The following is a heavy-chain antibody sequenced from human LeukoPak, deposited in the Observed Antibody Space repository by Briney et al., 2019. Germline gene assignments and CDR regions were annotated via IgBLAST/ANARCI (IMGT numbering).Heavy chain of an antibody. V-gene: IGHV4-4*07. Sequence: SETLSLSCTVSGGSISSYYWSWIRQPAGKGLEWIGRIYTSGSTNYNPSLKSRVTMSVDTSKNQFSLKLSSVTAADTAVYYCARVSAAGFPFDYWGQGTLVTVSS. CDR2: IYTSGST. CDR1: GGSISSYY. D-gene: IGHD6-13*01. J-gene: IGHJ4*02. CDR3: ARVSAAGFPFDY.